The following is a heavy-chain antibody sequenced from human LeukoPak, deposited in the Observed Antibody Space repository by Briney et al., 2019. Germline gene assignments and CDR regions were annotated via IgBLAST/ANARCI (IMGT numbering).Heavy chain of an antibody. J-gene: IGHJ6*02. Sequence: SETLSLTCAVYGGSFSGYYWNWIRQPPGTGLEGMGEINHSGSTNYNPSLTSRVTISVDTSKNQFSLKLSSVTAADTAVYYCARARPRYCSSTSCYVHYYYGMDVWGQGTTVTVSS. D-gene: IGHD2-2*01. V-gene: IGHV4-34*01. CDR3: ARARPRYCSSTSCYVHYYYGMDV. CDR1: GGSFSGYY. CDR2: INHSGST.